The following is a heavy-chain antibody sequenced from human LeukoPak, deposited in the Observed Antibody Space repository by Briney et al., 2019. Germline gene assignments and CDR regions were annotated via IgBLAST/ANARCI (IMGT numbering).Heavy chain of an antibody. D-gene: IGHD3-10*01. CDR2: IIPIFGTA. Sequence: TAGGSLRLSCAASGFTFSSYAISWVRQAPGQGLEWMGGIIPIFGTANYAQKFQGRVTITADESTSTAYMELSSLRSEDTAVYYCAGPSMVRGTEYYYYGMDVWGQGTTVTVSS. V-gene: IGHV1-69*01. J-gene: IGHJ6*02. CDR3: AGPSMVRGTEYYYYGMDV. CDR1: GFTFSSYA.